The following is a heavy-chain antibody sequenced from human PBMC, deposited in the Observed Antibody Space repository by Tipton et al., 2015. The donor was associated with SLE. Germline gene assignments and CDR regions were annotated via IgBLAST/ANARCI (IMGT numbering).Heavy chain of an antibody. V-gene: IGHV4-61*09. Sequence: LRLSCTVSGGSISSGSYYWGWIRQPAGKGLEWIGHIYTSGSTNYNPSLKSRVTISVDTSKNQFSLKLSSVTAADTAVYYCASCSRSNAFDIWGQGTMVTVSS. CDR3: ASCSRSNAFDI. CDR1: GGSISSGSYY. J-gene: IGHJ3*02. D-gene: IGHD2-2*01. CDR2: IYTSGST.